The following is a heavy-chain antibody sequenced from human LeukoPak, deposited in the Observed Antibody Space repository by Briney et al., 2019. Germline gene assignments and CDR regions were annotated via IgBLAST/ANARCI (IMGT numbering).Heavy chain of an antibody. CDR2: ISGRDDST. J-gene: IGHJ4*02. D-gene: IGHD3-9*01. CDR1: GFTVTNYA. CDR3: AKWGDYDILTGYYDPDY. V-gene: IGHV3-23*01. Sequence: GGSLRLSCAASGFTVTNYAMYWVRQAPGKGLEWVSAISGRDDSTYYADSVKGRFIISRDTSKNTLFLQMNSLRAEDTAVHYCAKWGDYDILTGYYDPDYWGQGTLVTVSS.